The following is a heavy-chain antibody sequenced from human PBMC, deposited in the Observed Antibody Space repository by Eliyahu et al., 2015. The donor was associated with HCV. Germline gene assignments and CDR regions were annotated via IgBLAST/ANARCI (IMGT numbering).Heavy chain of an antibody. CDR1: GFTFSSYG. Sequence: SGFTFSSYGMHWVRQAPGKGLEWVAVIWYDGSNKYYADSVKGRFTISRDNSKNTLYLQMNSLRAEDTAVYYCAREGPGDYGDSGWFDPWGQGTLVTVSS. V-gene: IGHV3-33*01. CDR2: IWYDGSNK. CDR3: AREGPGDYGDSGWFDP. J-gene: IGHJ5*02. D-gene: IGHD4-17*01.